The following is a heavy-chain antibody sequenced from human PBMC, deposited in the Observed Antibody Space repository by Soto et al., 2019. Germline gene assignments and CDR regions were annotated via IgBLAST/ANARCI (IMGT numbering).Heavy chain of an antibody. V-gene: IGHV2-5*02. D-gene: IGHD3-3*01. CDR3: SHALKSRSGYYFDY. CDR2: IYWDDDK. Sequence: QITLKESGPTLVKPTQTLTLTCTFSGFSLSTNEVGVGWIRQPPGKALEWLALIYWDDDKRYSPSLKSRLTITTDPSKNQVALIMTDMDPVDTATYFCSHALKSRSGYYFDYWGQGTLVTVSS. CDR1: GFSLSTNEVG. J-gene: IGHJ4*02.